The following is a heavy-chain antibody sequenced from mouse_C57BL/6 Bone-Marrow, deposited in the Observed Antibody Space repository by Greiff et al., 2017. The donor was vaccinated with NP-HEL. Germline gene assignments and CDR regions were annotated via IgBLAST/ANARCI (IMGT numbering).Heavy chain of an antibody. Sequence: QVQLQQPGAELVMPGASVKLSCKASGYTFTSYWMHWVKQRPGQSLEWIGKIDPSDSYTTYHQKFKGKFTLTGDKSYSTAYMQLRILTSEDSAVYYCAISSADYSNSVYYYAMDYWGQGTSVTVSS. D-gene: IGHD2-5*01. CDR1: GYTFTSYW. V-gene: IGHV1-69*01. CDR2: IDPSDSYT. J-gene: IGHJ4*01. CDR3: AISSADYSNSVYYYAMDY.